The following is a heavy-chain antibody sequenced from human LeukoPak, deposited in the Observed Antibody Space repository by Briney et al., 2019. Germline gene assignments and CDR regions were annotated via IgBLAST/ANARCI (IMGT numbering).Heavy chain of an antibody. J-gene: IGHJ5*02. V-gene: IGHV4-31*03. D-gene: IGHD2-15*01. CDR2: IYYSGST. CDR1: GGFISSGGYY. CDR3: AREVVVAAKQFDP. Sequence: PSQTLSLTCTVSGGFISSGGYYWSWIRQHPGKGLEWIGYIYYSGSTYYNPSLKSRVTISVDTSKNQFSLKLSSVTAADTAVYYCAREVVVAAKQFDPWGQGTLVTVSS.